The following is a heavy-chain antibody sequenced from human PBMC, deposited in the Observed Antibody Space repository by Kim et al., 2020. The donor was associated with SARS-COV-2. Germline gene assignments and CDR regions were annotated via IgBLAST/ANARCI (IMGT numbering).Heavy chain of an antibody. D-gene: IGHD2-21*01. CDR2: ISYDGTNE. V-gene: IGHV3-30*04. J-gene: IGHJ2*01. Sequence: GGSLRLSCVTSGFTFSRYAMHWVRQAPGKGLEWVAIISYDGTNEYYADSVKGRFTVSKDTSKNTLYLQMNSLRSEDTAVYYCARDGLYYTVAYWDGLWG. CDR3: ARDGLYYTVAYWDGL. CDR1: GFTFSRYA.